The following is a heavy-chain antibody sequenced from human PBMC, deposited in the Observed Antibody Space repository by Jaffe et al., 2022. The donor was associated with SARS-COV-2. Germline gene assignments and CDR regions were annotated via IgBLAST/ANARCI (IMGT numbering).Heavy chain of an antibody. CDR1: GFTFSTYG. CDR3: ATKLDNTNYNIDY. CDR2: ISYHGTNI. V-gene: IGHV3-30*03. Sequence: QVQLVESGGGVVQPGRSLRLSCTASGFTFSTYGMHWVRQAPGKGLEWVAVISYHGTNIFYADSVKGRFTISRDNSQNTLSLQMNSLRPEDTAVYYCATKLDNTNYNIDYWGQGTLVSVSS. J-gene: IGHJ4*02. D-gene: IGHD4-4*01.